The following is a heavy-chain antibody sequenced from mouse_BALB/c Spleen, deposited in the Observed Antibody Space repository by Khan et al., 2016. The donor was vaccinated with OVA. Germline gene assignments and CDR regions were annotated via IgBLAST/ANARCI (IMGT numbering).Heavy chain of an antibody. J-gene: IGHJ2*01. CDR1: GYTFTNYW. CDR2: INPSTGYT. V-gene: IGHV1-7*01. Sequence: QVQLKESGAELAKPGASVKMSCKASGYTFTNYWMNWVKQRPGQGLEWIGYINPSTGYTEDNQKFKDKATLTADKSSSTAYMQLSSLTSEDSAVYYCARSGLRWDFDYWGQGTTLTVSS. CDR3: ARSGLRWDFDY. D-gene: IGHD1-1*01.